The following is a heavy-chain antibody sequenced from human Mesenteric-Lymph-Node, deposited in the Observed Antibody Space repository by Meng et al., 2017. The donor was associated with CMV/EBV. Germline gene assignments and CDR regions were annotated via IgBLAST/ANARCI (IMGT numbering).Heavy chain of an antibody. CDR3: ARGALITIFYFDL. V-gene: IGHV1-3*01. Sequence: KAYGYTFTSYAMHWVRQAPGQRLEWMGWINAGNGNTKYSQKFQGRVTITRDTSASTAYMELSSLRSEDTAVYYCARGALITIFYFDLWGRGTLVTVSS. CDR2: INAGNGNT. CDR1: GYTFTSYA. D-gene: IGHD3-9*01. J-gene: IGHJ2*01.